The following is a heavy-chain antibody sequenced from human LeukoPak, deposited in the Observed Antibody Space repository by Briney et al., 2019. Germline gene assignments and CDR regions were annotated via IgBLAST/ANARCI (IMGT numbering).Heavy chain of an antibody. CDR1: GYSFTSYW. V-gene: IGHV5-51*01. D-gene: IGHD3-10*01. Sequence: GESLKISCKGSGYSFTSYWIGWVRQMPGKGLEWMGIIYPGDSDTRYSPSFQGQVTISADKSISTAYLQWSSLKASDTAMYYCARLDAYDGSGIGDYFDYWGQGTLVTVSS. CDR3: ARLDAYDGSGIGDYFDY. J-gene: IGHJ4*02. CDR2: IYPGDSDT.